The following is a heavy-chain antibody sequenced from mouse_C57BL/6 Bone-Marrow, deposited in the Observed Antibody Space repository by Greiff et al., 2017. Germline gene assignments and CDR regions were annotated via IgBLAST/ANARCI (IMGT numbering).Heavy chain of an antibody. CDR1: GFTFSDYG. J-gene: IGHJ1*03. Sequence: DVMLVESGGGLVKPGGSLKLSCAASGFTFSDYGMHWVRQAPEKGLEWVAYISSGSSTIYYADTVKGRYTISRDNAKNTLFLQMTSLRSEDTAMNYCARTGSSNWYFDVWGTGTTVTVSS. CDR2: ISSGSSTI. V-gene: IGHV5-17*01. D-gene: IGHD1-1*01. CDR3: ARTGSSNWYFDV.